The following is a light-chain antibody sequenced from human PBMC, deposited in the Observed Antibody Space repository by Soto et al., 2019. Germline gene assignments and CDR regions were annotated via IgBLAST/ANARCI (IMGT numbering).Light chain of an antibody. CDR1: QSVGSNY. Sequence: EIVLTQSPGTLSLSPGERATLYCRASQSVGSNYLAWYQQKPGQAPRVLIYGASSRATGIPDRFSGSGSGAEFTLTISRMEPEDFAVYYCQQYTTSPITFGPGTKVDIK. J-gene: IGKJ3*01. V-gene: IGKV3-20*01. CDR3: QQYTTSPIT. CDR2: GAS.